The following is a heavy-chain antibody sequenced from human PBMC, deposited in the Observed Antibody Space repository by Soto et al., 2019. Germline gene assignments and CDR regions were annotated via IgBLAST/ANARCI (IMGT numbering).Heavy chain of an antibody. CDR2: IKNKANSYTK. CDR3: TRISLVGATGGRYFDY. Sequence: VQLVESGGGLVQPGGSLRLSCAASGFIFSDHYMDWVRQAPGKGLEWVGRIKNKANSYTKEYAASVKGRFTISKDDSRNSLYLQMNSLKTEDTAVYYCTRISLVGATGGRYFDYWGQGTLLTVSS. J-gene: IGHJ4*02. CDR1: GFIFSDHY. D-gene: IGHD1-26*01. V-gene: IGHV3-72*01.